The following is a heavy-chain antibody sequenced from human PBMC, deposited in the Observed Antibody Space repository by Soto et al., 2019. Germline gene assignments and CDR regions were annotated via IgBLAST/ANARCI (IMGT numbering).Heavy chain of an antibody. CDR3: ARVGATIVFDY. J-gene: IGHJ4*02. CDR2: IYYSGST. D-gene: IGHD1-26*01. V-gene: IGHV4-31*03. CDR1: GGSIGSGGYY. Sequence: SETLSLTCTVSGGSIGSGGYYWSWIRQHPGKGLEWIGYIYYSGSTYYNPSLKSRVTISVDTSKNQFSLKLSSVTAADTAVYYCARVGATIVFDYWGQGTLVTVSS.